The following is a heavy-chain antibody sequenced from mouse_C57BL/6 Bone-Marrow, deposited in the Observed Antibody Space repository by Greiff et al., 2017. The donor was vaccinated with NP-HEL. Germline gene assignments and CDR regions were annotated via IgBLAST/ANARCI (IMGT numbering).Heavy chain of an antibody. J-gene: IGHJ2*01. CDR1: GYTFTDYY. D-gene: IGHD1-1*01. V-gene: IGHV1-26*01. CDR2: INPNNGGT. Sequence: VQLQQSGPELVKPGASVKISCKASGYTFTDYYMNWVKQSHGKSLEWIGDINPNNGGTSYNQKFKGKATLTVDKSSSTAYMELRSLTSEDSAVYYCARKPLYYYGNDYWGQGTTLTVSS. CDR3: ARKPLYYYGNDY.